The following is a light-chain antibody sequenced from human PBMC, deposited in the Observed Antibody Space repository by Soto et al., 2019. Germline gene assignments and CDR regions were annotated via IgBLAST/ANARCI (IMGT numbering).Light chain of an antibody. CDR3: QQRSEWPRT. V-gene: IGKV3-11*01. Sequence: EIVLTQSPATLSLPPGERATLSCRASQSISSSLAWYQQKPGQAPRLLIYDASTRATGFPARFSGSGSGTDFTLTIGSLEPEDFGVYYCQQRSEWPRTFGQGTKV. CDR1: QSISSS. J-gene: IGKJ1*01. CDR2: DAS.